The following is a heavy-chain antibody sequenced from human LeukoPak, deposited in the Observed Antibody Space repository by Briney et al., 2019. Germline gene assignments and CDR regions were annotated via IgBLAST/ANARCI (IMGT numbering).Heavy chain of an antibody. V-gene: IGHV4-39*01. Sequence: SETLSLTCTVSGGSISSSSYYWGWIRQPPGKGLEWIGSIYYSGSTYYNPSLKSRVTISVDTSKNQFSLKLSSVTAADTAVYYCARTILTGYLFDVWGQGTTVTVSS. D-gene: IGHD3-9*01. CDR3: ARTILTGYLFDV. J-gene: IGHJ6*02. CDR2: IYYSGST. CDR1: GGSISSSSYY.